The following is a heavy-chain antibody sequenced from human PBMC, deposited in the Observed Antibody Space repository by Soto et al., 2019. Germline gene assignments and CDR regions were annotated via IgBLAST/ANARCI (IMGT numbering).Heavy chain of an antibody. CDR1: GGSISSYY. J-gene: IGHJ3*02. Sequence: PSETLSLTCTFSGGSISSYYWSWIRQPPGKGLEWIGYIYYSGSTNYNPSLKSRVTISVDTSKNQFSLKLSSVTAADTAVYCCARRGYCSSTSCYAGLNDAFDIWGQGTMVTVSS. D-gene: IGHD2-2*01. V-gene: IGHV4-59*08. CDR2: IYYSGST. CDR3: ARRGYCSSTSCYAGLNDAFDI.